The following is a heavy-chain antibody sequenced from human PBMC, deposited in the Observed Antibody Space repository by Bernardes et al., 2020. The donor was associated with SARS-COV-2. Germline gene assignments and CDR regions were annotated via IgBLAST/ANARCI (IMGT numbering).Heavy chain of an antibody. V-gene: IGHV3-48*04. D-gene: IGHD3-10*01. CDR3: TKEHSDISASYSGSGDFLR. CDR1: GFTFSSYS. J-gene: IGHJ1*01. CDR2: ISSSSSTI. Sequence: GGSLRLSCAASGFTFSSYSMNWVRRAPGKGLEWVSYISSSSSTIYYADSVKGRFTISRDNAKNTLYLQMNSLTADDTAVYYCTKEHSDISASYSGSGDFLRWGQGTLVTVSS.